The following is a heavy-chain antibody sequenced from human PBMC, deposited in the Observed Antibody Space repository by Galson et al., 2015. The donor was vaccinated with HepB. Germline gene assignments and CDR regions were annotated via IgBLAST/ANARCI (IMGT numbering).Heavy chain of an antibody. V-gene: IGHV3-48*02. D-gene: IGHD2-2*01. CDR3: ARDGVFVVVPAAHPGNYYYYGMDV. CDR1: GFTFSSYS. J-gene: IGHJ6*02. CDR2: ISSSSSTI. Sequence: SLRLSCAASGFTFSSYSMNWVRQAPGKGLEWVSYISSSSSTIYYADSVKGRFTISRDNAKNSLYLQMNSLRDEDTAVYYCARDGVFVVVPAAHPGNYYYYGMDVWGQGTTVTVSS.